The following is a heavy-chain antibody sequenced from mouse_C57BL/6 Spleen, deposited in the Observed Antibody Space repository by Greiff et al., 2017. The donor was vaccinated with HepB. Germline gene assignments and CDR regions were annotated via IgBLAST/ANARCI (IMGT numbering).Heavy chain of an antibody. D-gene: IGHD1-1*01. J-gene: IGHJ3*01. V-gene: IGHV1-15*01. CDR2: IDPETGGT. Sequence: VQLQQSGAELVRPGASVTLSCKASGYTFTDYEMHWVKQTPVHGLEWIGAIDPETGGTAYNQKFKGKAILTADKSSSTAHMELRSLTSEDSAVYYCTRSGTTVAWFAYWGQGTLVTVSA. CDR1: GYTFTDYE. CDR3: TRSGTTVAWFAY.